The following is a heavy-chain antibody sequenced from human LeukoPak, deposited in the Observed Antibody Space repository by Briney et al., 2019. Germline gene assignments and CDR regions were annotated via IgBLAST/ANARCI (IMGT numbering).Heavy chain of an antibody. Sequence: ASVKVSCKASGYTFTGYYLHWVRQAPGQGLEWLGWINPNSGGTNYAQKLQGRVTMTRDTSISTAYMGLSGLTSDDTAVYYCARLDITVIPYWGQGTLVTVSS. CDR2: INPNSGGT. D-gene: IGHD3-22*01. CDR3: ARLDITVIPY. V-gene: IGHV1-2*02. CDR1: GYTFTGYY. J-gene: IGHJ4*02.